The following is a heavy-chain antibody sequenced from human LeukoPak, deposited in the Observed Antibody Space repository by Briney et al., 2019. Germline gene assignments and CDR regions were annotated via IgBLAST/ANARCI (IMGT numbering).Heavy chain of an antibody. D-gene: IGHD6-13*01. J-gene: IGHJ2*01. V-gene: IGHV4-61*01. Sequence: PETLSLTCTVSAGSISSDSYYWGWIRQPPGKGLEWIGYIYYSGSTNYNPSLKSRVTISVDTSKNQFSLKLSSVTAADTAVYYCARVYYSSSYDYWYFDLWGRGTLVTVSS. CDR2: IYYSGST. CDR3: ARVYYSSSYDYWYFDL. CDR1: AGSISSDSYY.